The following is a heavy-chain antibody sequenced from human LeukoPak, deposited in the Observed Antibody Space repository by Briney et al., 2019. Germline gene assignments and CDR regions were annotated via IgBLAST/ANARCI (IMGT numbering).Heavy chain of an antibody. CDR2: LSGSGITT. CDR1: GFTFSNSA. Sequence: PGGSLRLSCAASGFTFSNSAMSWVRQAPGKVLEWVSTLSGSGITTYYADSVKGRFTISRDNSKNTLYLQMNSLRAEDTAVYYCAKGIYSSGWSYFDYWGHGTLATVSS. J-gene: IGHJ4*01. D-gene: IGHD6-19*01. CDR3: AKGIYSSGWSYFDY. V-gene: IGHV3-23*01.